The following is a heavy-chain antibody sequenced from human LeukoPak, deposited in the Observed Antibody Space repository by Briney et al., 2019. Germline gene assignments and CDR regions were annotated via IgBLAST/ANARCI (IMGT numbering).Heavy chain of an antibody. CDR2: INPNSGGT. D-gene: IGHD2-2*01. J-gene: IGHJ4*02. CDR3: ARDIVVVPAASHGDY. V-gene: IGHV1-2*02. Sequence: GASVKVSCKASGYTFTGYYMHWVRQAPGQGLEWMGWINPNSGGTNYAQKFQGRVTMTRDTSISIAYMELSRLRSDDTAVYYCARDIVVVPAASHGDYWGQGTLVTVSS. CDR1: GYTFTGYY.